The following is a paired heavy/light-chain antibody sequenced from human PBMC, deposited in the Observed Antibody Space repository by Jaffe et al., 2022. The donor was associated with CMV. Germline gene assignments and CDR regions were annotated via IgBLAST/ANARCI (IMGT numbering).Heavy chain of an antibody. V-gene: IGHV4-34*02. J-gene: IGHJ5*02. D-gene: IGHD3-3*01. CDR1: GGSLSGYN. CDR2: INHNGGT. CDR3: ARGADDFPRMGCNWFGP. Sequence: QVDLQQWGAGLLKPSETLSLTCAVYGGSLSGYNWSWIRHPPGKGLEWIGEINHNGGTNYNPSLKSRVTISLDTSKNQFSLRLSSLTAADTAVYYCARGADDFPRMGCNWFGPWGQGTLVTVSS.
Light chain of an antibody. CDR3: YSRDSSDNRLRI. J-gene: IGLJ2*01. V-gene: IGLV3-19*01. Sequence: SSKLTQDPAVSVALGQTVKITCQGDSLRTYYASWYQQKPGQAPLLVIYAQNNRPSGIPDRFSGSNSGNTASLTITGAQAEDEADYYCYSRDSSDNRLRIFGGGTKLTVL. CDR2: AQN. CDR1: SLRTYY.